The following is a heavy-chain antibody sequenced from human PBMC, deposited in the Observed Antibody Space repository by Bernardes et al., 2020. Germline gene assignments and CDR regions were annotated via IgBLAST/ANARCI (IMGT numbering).Heavy chain of an antibody. CDR1: GFTFSSYG. V-gene: IGHV3-23*01. CDR3: AKDRGRYYYDGSGYYGS. Sequence: GGSLRLSRVVSGFTFSSYGVTWVRQAPGKGLEWVSSVSGIGTSVYYADSVKGRFTTSRDNSKNTLYLQMNSLRVEDTAVYYCAKDRGRYYYDGSGYYGSWGQGTLVIVSS. D-gene: IGHD3-22*01. J-gene: IGHJ5*02. CDR2: VSGIGTSV.